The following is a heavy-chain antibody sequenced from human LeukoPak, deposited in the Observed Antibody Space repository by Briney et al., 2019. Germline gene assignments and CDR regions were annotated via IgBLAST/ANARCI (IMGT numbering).Heavy chain of an antibody. CDR2: IIPIFGTA. D-gene: IGHD3-3*01. CDR3: ARGFYDSGDPGVWFDP. V-gene: IGHV1-69*06. J-gene: IGHJ5*02. CDR1: GGTFSSYA. Sequence: GASVRVSCKASGGTFSSYAISWVRQAPGQGLEWMGGIIPIFGTANYAQKFQGRVTITADKSTSTAYMELSSLRSEDTAVYYCARGFYDSGDPGVWFDPWGQGTLVTVSS.